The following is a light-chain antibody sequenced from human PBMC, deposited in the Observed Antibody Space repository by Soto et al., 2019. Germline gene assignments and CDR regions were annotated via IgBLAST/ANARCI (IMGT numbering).Light chain of an antibody. Sequence: QSVLTQPPSASGTPGQRVTISCSGTSSNIGSNYVYWYQQLPGTAPKLLIYGNNQRPSGVPDRFSGSKSGTSASLTISGLRSEDEANYYCGACDDSPSAPVFGGGTKLTVL. J-gene: IGLJ3*02. CDR3: GACDDSPSAPV. CDR1: SSNIGSNY. CDR2: GNN. V-gene: IGLV1-47*02.